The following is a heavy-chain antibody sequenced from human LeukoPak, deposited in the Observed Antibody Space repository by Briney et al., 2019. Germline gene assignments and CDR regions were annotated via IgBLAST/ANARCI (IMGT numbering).Heavy chain of an antibody. CDR3: ARDQQLVLDY. CDR2: IYNSGST. CDR1: GGSISRGSYY. J-gene: IGHJ4*02. V-gene: IGHV4-61*02. D-gene: IGHD6-13*01. Sequence: SQTLSLTCSVSGGSISRGSYYWNWIRQPAGKGLEWMGRIYNSGSTNYNPSLKSRVTISVDTSKNQFSLKLSSVTAADTAVYYCARDQQLVLDYWGQGTLVTVSS.